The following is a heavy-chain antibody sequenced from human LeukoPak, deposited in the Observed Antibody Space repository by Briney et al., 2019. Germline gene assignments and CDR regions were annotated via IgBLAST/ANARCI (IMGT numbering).Heavy chain of an antibody. D-gene: IGHD3-10*01. Sequence: ASVKVSCKASGYTFTSYGISWVRQAPGQGLEWMGWISAYNGNTNYAQKLQGRVTMTTDTSTSTACMELRSLRSDDTAVYYCARVLPELWFGELSLLDYWGQGTLVTVSS. J-gene: IGHJ4*02. CDR2: ISAYNGNT. CDR3: ARVLPELWFGELSLLDY. V-gene: IGHV1-18*01. CDR1: GYTFTSYG.